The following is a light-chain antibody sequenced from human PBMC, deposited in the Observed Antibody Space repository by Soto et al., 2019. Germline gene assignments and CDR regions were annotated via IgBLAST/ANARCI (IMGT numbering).Light chain of an antibody. V-gene: IGKV1-5*03. J-gene: IGKJ1*01. CDR3: QQYHIYSGT. CDR2: KAS. Sequence: IHMTQSPSTLSASLGDRVTMTCRASQSISSWFAWYQQKPGTAPKLLIYKASSLESGVPSRFSGSGSGTEFPLTINRLQPDDFATYYCQQYHIYSGTFGQGTKVDIK. CDR1: QSISSW.